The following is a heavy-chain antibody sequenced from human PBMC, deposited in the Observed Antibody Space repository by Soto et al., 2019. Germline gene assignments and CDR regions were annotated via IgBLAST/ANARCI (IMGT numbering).Heavy chain of an antibody. CDR2: IIPILGIA. CDR3: ARSYCSSTSCSQNWFDP. J-gene: IGHJ5*02. D-gene: IGHD2-2*01. V-gene: IGHV1-69*02. Sequence: SVKVSCKASGGTFSSYTISWVRQAPGQGLEWMGRIIPILGIANYAQKFQGRVTITADKSTSTAYMELSSLRSEDTAVYYCARSYCSSTSCSQNWFDPWGQGTLVPVSS. CDR1: GGTFSSYT.